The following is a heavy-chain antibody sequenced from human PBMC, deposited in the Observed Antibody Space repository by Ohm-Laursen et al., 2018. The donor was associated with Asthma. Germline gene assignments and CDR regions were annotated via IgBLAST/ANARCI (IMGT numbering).Heavy chain of an antibody. V-gene: IGHV3-23*01. CDR1: GFTFSSYA. CDR2: IIGSGADT. CDR3: ARETATGSQNIHYYDLDV. D-gene: IGHD2-15*01. Sequence: SLRLSCAASGFTFSSYAMSWVRQAPGKGLECVSAIIGSGADTYYADSVEGRFTISRDNYKNTLYLQMNTLRAEDTAVYYCARETATGSQNIHYYDLDVWGQGTTVIVSS. J-gene: IGHJ6*02.